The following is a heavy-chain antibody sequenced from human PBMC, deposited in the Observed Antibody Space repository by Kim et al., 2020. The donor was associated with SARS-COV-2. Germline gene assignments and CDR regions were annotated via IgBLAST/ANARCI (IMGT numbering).Heavy chain of an antibody. CDR3: ARDRRGGIRDGYSYGPGPLRYYYYGMDV. Sequence: GGSLRLSCAASGFTFSSYSMNWVRQAPGKGLEWVSSISSSSSYIYYADSVKGRFTISRDNAKNSLYLQMNSLRAEDTAVYYCARDRRGGIRDGYSYGPGPLRYYYYGMDVWGQGTTVTVSS. D-gene: IGHD5-18*01. V-gene: IGHV3-21*01. J-gene: IGHJ6*02. CDR1: GFTFSSYS. CDR2: ISSSSSYI.